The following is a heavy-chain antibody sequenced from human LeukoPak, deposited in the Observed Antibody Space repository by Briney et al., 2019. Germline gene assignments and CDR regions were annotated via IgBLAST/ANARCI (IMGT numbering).Heavy chain of an antibody. Sequence: GGSLRLSCAASGFTVSSNYMSWVRQAPGKGLEWVSVIYSGGSTYYADSVKCRFTIARDNSKNTLYLQMNSLRAEDTAVYYCARMSGSYGWWFDPWGQGTLVTVSS. J-gene: IGHJ5*02. D-gene: IGHD1-26*01. CDR2: IYSGGST. CDR1: GFTVSSNY. CDR3: ARMSGSYGWWFDP. V-gene: IGHV3-53*01.